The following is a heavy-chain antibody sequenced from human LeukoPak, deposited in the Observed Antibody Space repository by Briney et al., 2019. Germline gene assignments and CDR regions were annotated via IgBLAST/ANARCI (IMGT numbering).Heavy chain of an antibody. CDR2: ISSSGSTI. D-gene: IGHD3-3*01. CDR3: ARDSAYYDFSSTANNWFDP. J-gene: IGHJ5*02. Sequence: PGGSLRLSCAASGFTFSDYYMSWIRQAPGKGLEWVSYISSSGSTIYYADSVKGRFTISRDNAKNSLYLQMNSLRAEDTAVYYCARDSAYYDFSSTANNWFDPWGQGTLVTVSS. CDR1: GFTFSDYY. V-gene: IGHV3-11*01.